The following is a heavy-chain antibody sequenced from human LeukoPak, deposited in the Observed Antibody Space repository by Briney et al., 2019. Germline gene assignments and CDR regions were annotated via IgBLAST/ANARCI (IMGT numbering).Heavy chain of an antibody. J-gene: IGHJ4*02. Sequence: PGGSLRLSCAASGFTFDDYAMHWVRQAPGKGLEWVSGISWNSGSIGYADSVKGRFTISRDNAKNSLYLQMNSLRAEDTALYYCAKVAVAGTAFLNWGQGTLVTVSS. CDR2: ISWNSGSI. CDR3: AKVAVAGTAFLN. CDR1: GFTFDDYA. D-gene: IGHD6-19*01. V-gene: IGHV3-9*01.